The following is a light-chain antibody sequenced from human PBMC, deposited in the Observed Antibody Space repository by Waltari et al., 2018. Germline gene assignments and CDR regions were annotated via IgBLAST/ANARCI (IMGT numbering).Light chain of an antibody. CDR2: GAS. Sequence: ELVLTQPPGSLSLSPGETASLSCRASQSVGRTLAWYKQKPDQAPRLLMYGASSRDPGTPDRLSGSGFGTVFSLTISRLEPEDFAFNSFRHYVGLPATFGQGTKVESK. CDR3: RHYVGLPAT. CDR1: QSVGRT. J-gene: IGKJ1*01. V-gene: IGKV3-20*01.